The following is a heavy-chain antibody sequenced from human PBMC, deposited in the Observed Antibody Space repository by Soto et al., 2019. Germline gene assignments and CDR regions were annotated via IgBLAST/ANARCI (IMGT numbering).Heavy chain of an antibody. CDR1: GGTFSSYT. J-gene: IGHJ4*02. CDR3: ASPGGHGDRELLPNDYYFDY. D-gene: IGHD1-26*01. V-gene: IGHV1-69*02. Sequence: QVQLVQSGAEVKKPGSSVKVSCKASGGTFSSYTISWVRQAPGQGLEWMGRIIPILGIANYAQKFQGRVTITADKSTSTAYMELSSLRSEDTAVYYCASPGGHGDRELLPNDYYFDYWCQGTLVTVSS. CDR2: IIPILGIA.